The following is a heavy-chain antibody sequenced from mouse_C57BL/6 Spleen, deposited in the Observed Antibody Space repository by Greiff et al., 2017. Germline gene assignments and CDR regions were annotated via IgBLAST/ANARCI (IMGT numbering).Heavy chain of an antibody. CDR2: ISYDGSN. CDR3: ARNYYGSSPWFAY. D-gene: IGHD1-1*01. Sequence: EVKLVESGPGLVKPSQSLSLTCSVTGYSITSGYYWNWIRQFPGNKLEWMGYISYDGSNHYNPSLKNRISITRDTSKNQFFLKLNSVTTEDTATYDGARNYYGSSPWFAYWGQGTLVTVSA. V-gene: IGHV3-6*01. J-gene: IGHJ3*01. CDR1: GYSITSGYY.